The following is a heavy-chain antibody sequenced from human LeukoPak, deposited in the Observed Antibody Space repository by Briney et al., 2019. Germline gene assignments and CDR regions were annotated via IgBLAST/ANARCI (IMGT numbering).Heavy chain of an antibody. V-gene: IGHV3-7*01. CDR1: GFTFSSYW. Sequence: GGSLRLSCAASGFTFSSYWMSWVRQALGKGLEWVANIKQDGSEKYYVDSVKGRFTISRDNAKNSLYLQMNSLRAEDTAVYYCARLKWLVGYYYYYYMDVWGKGTAVTVSS. J-gene: IGHJ6*03. CDR2: IKQDGSEK. CDR3: ARLKWLVGYYYYYYMDV. D-gene: IGHD6-19*01.